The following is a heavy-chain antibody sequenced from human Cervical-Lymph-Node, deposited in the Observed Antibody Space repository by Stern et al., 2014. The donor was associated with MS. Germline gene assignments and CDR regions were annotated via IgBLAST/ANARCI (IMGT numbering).Heavy chain of an antibody. J-gene: IGHJ6*02. CDR2: IRGKAKNYAT. V-gene: IGHV3-73*02. CDR1: GLSFRDAA. CDR3: SPASAI. Sequence: EVQLGESGGGLVQPGGSLKLSCEVSGLSFRDAAVHWVRQASGKGLEWVGRIRGKAKNYATSYSASVKGRFILSRTDSQNTAFLLMNSLKREDTAVYYCSPASAIWGQGTAVTVSS.